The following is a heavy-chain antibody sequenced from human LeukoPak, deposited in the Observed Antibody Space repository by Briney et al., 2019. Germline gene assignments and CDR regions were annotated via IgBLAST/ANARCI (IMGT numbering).Heavy chain of an antibody. J-gene: IGHJ4*02. Sequence: SQTLSLTCTVSGGSLSSGSYYWSWIRQPAGKGLEWIGRIYTSGSTNYNPSLKSRVTISVDTSKNQFSLKLSSVTAADTAVYYCARYGTTVVTDYWGQGTLVTVSS. CDR2: IYTSGST. CDR3: ARYGTTVVTDY. CDR1: GGSLSSGSYY. D-gene: IGHD4-23*01. V-gene: IGHV4-61*02.